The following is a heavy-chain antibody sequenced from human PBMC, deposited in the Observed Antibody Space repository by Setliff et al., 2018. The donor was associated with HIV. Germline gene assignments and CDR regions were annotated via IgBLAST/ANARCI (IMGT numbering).Heavy chain of an antibody. CDR1: GFTFSSYA. D-gene: IGHD2-2*02. CDR2: IKEDGSEE. Sequence: PGGSLRLSCAASGFTFSSYAMTWVRQAPEKGLEWVASIKEDGSEEYYVDSVKGRFTSSRDNAKNSLYLQMNGLRAEDTAVYYCAQDPRPDYTGQYFFFAYWGQGALVTVSS. J-gene: IGHJ4*02. V-gene: IGHV3-7*03. CDR3: AQDPRPDYTGQYFFFAY.